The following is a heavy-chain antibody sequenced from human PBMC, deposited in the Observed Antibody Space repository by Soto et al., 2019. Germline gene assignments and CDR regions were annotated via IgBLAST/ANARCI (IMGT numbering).Heavy chain of an antibody. CDR3: ARFGMVAVAGTPAFDI. CDR1: GYTFTSYY. V-gene: IGHV1-46*03. Sequence: GASVKVSCKASGYTFTSYYMHWVRQAPGQGLEWMGIINPSGGSTSYAQKFQGRVTMTRDTSTSTVYMELSSLGSEDTAVYYCARFGMVAVAGTPAFDIWGQGTMVTVSS. CDR2: INPSGGST. D-gene: IGHD6-19*01. J-gene: IGHJ3*02.